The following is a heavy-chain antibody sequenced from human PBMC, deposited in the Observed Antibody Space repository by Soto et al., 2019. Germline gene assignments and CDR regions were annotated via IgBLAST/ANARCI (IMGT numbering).Heavy chain of an antibody. CDR3: AKDISRGPTKNYDFWSGPDY. CDR1: GFTFDEYA. J-gene: IGHJ4*02. V-gene: IGHV3-43D*04. Sequence: GGSLRLSCAASGFTFDEYAMHWVRQPPGKGLEWVSLISWDGSNRYYADSVQGRFTISRDNSKYSLYLEMNSLRPEDTALYYCAKDISRGPTKNYDFWSGPDYWGQGTLVTVSS. CDR2: ISWDGSNR. D-gene: IGHD3-3*01.